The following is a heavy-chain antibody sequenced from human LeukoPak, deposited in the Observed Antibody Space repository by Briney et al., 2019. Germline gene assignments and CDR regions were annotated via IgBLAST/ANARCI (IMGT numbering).Heavy chain of an antibody. CDR2: INHSGST. CDR3: ARGRRITMVRGVISLPAFDY. V-gene: IGHV4-34*01. Sequence: SETLSLTCAVYGGSFSGYYWSWIRQPPGKGLEWIGEINHSGSTNYNPSLKSRVTISVDTSKTQFSLKLSSVTAADTAVYYCARGRRITMVRGVISLPAFDYWGQGTLVTVSS. D-gene: IGHD3-10*01. J-gene: IGHJ4*02. CDR1: GGSFSGYY.